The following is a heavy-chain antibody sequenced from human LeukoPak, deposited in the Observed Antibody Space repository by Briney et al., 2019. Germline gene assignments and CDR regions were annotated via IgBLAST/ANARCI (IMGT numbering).Heavy chain of an antibody. D-gene: IGHD3-16*01. V-gene: IGHV3-73*01. J-gene: IGHJ4*02. CDR2: IRVKAHNYAT. Sequence: GGSLRLSCVTSGFTFSGSAMHWVRQASGKGLEWIGRIRVKAHNYATVYAASMKGRFTISRDDSKNTAYPQMTSLKPEDTAVYYCAALRPFDYWGQGTLVTVSS. CDR1: GFTFSGSA. CDR3: AALRPFDY.